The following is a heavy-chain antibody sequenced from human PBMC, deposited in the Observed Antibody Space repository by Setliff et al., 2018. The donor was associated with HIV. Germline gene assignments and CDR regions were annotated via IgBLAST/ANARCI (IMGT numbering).Heavy chain of an antibody. J-gene: IGHJ3*02. CDR2: IHYSGST. CDR3: ARDLVAAFDI. CDR1: GDSISSGGYY. D-gene: IGHD2-8*02. V-gene: IGHV4-31*03. Sequence: SETLSLTCTVSGDSISSGGYYWSWIRQHPGKGLEWIGYIHYSGSTYYNPSLKSRVTISVDTSKNQFSLKLSSVTAADTAVYYCARDLVAAFDIWGQGNPGHRLL.